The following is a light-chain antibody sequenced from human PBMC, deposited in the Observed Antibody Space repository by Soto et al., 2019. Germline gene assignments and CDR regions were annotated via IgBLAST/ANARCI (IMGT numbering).Light chain of an antibody. J-gene: IGKJ2*01. Sequence: EIVMTQSPATLSVSPGERATLSCRASQSVSSNLAWYQQKPGQAPRLLIYGASTSATGIPARCSGSGSGTEFTLTISSLQSEDFAFYYCQQYNNWPPYTFGQGTKLEIK. V-gene: IGKV3-15*01. CDR3: QQYNNWPPYT. CDR2: GAS. CDR1: QSVSSN.